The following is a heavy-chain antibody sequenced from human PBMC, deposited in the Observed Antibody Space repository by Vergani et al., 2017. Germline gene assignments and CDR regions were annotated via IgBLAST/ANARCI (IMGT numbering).Heavy chain of an antibody. Sequence: QVQLQQWGAGLLKPSETLSLTCAVYGGSFSGYYWSWIRQPPGKGLEWIGEINHSGSTNYNPSLKSRVTISVDTSKNQFSLKLSSVTAADTAVYYCARGGGGSGDENYYYYYMDVWGKGTTVTVSS. J-gene: IGHJ6*03. V-gene: IGHV4-34*01. CDR1: GGSFSGYY. CDR2: INHSGST. CDR3: ARGGGGSGDENYYYYYMDV. D-gene: IGHD5-12*01.